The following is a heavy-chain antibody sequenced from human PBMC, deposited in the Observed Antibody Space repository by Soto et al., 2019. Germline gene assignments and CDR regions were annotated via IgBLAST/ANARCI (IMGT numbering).Heavy chain of an antibody. CDR3: ARDWGSSSRYYYYYYGMDV. Sequence: KSSETLSLTCTVSGGSISSGGYYWSWIRQHPGKGLEWIGYIYYSGSTYYNPSLKSRVTISVDTSKNQFSLKLSSVTAADTAVYYCARDWGSSSRYYYYYYGMDVWGQGTTVTVSS. CDR2: IYYSGST. J-gene: IGHJ6*02. V-gene: IGHV4-31*03. CDR1: GGSISSGGYY. D-gene: IGHD6-13*01.